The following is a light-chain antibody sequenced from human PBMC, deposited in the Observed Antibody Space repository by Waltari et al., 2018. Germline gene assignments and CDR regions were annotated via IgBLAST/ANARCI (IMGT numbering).Light chain of an antibody. CDR1: QRVLYTCYTKNF. CDR2: WAS. V-gene: IGKV4-1*01. J-gene: IGKJ1*01. CDR3: QQYYSSPWT. Sequence: DIVMTQSPDSLPVSLGERATINCKSSQRVLYTCYTKNFLAWYQQKPGQPTKLLIYWASTRESGVPGRFGGSGCGTDFTLTISRLPSEDVAVYYCQQYYSSPWTFGQGSKVEIK.